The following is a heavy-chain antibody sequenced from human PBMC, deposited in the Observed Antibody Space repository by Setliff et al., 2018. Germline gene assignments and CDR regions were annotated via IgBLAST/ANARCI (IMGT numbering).Heavy chain of an antibody. CDR1: GFTFSSYW. CDR3: ARHNTNLQPNDY. J-gene: IGHJ4*02. Sequence: GGSLRLSCAASGFTFSSYWMNWVHQAPGKGLEWVSSISGSGTYTYTADSVKGRFTISRDNAKNSLYLQMNSLRAEDTAVYFCARHNTNLQPNDYWGQGTLVTVSS. V-gene: IGHV3-21*01. D-gene: IGHD1-1*01. CDR2: ISGSGTYT.